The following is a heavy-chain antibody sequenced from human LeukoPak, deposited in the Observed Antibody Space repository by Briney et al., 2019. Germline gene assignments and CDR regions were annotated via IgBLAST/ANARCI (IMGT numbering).Heavy chain of an antibody. V-gene: IGHV3-23*01. CDR1: GFTFSSYA. D-gene: IGHD3-9*01. CDR2: ISGSGGST. J-gene: IGHJ4*02. Sequence: GGSLRLSCAASGFTFSSYAMSWVRQAPGKGLEWVSAISGSGGSTYYADSVKGRFTISRDNSKSTLYLQMNSLRAEDTAVYYCAKDVGLVLRYFDWLPPRFDYWGQGTLVTVSS. CDR3: AKDVGLVLRYFDWLPPRFDY.